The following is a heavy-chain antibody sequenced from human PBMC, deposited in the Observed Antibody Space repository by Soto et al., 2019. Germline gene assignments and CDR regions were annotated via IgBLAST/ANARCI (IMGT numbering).Heavy chain of an antibody. CDR3: AGELGGSSVDS. CDR2: IYHSGST. V-gene: IGHV4-4*02. CDR1: GGSISSSNW. D-gene: IGHD1-26*01. Sequence: QVQLQESGPGLVKPSGTLSLTCAVSGGSISSSNWWSWVRQPPGKGLEWIGEIYHSGSTNYNPSLKRGVTKSVDKSTNQFSLKLSSVTAADTAVYYRAGELGGSSVDSWGQGTLVTVSS. J-gene: IGHJ4*02.